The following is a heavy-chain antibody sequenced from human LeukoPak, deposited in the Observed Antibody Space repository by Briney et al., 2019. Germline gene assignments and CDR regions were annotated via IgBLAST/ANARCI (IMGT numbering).Heavy chain of an antibody. CDR1: GGSFSGYY. D-gene: IGHD6-13*01. J-gene: IGHJ5*02. V-gene: IGHV4-34*01. CDR2: INHSGST. Sequence: SETLSLTCAVYGGSFSGYYWSWIRQPPGKGLEWIGEINHSGSTNYNPPLKSRVTISVDTSKNQFSLKLSSVSAADTAVYYCARGRSSWSSGTWFDPWGQGTLVTVSS. CDR3: ARGRSSWSSGTWFDP.